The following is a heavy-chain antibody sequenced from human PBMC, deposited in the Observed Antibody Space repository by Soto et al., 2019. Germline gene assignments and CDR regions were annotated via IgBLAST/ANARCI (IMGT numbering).Heavy chain of an antibody. Sequence: RGSLLLSCTFSVFAFRHNYLAWIRQAPGKGLEWLSYISTSGSPAYYADSVKGRFTISTDNAKKSLYLQMDSLRAEDTGVYYCAKGGIYYEAWGQGTMVTVSS. J-gene: IGHJ5*02. CDR2: ISTSGSPA. CDR1: VFAFRHNY. D-gene: IGHD1-26*01. CDR3: AKGGIYYEA. V-gene: IGHV3-11*01.